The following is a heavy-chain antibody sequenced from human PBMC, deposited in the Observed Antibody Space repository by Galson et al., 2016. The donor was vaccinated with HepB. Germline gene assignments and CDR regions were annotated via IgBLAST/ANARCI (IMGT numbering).Heavy chain of an antibody. CDR1: GDSVSSNSAA. J-gene: IGHJ3*01. V-gene: IGHV6-1*01. CDR3: ARAHMSERLLGWLLTPYDAFDV. CDR2: TYYRSKWYT. Sequence: CAISGDSVSSNSAAWNWIRQSPSRGLEWLGRTYYRSKWYTDYAVSVKSRITINPDTSKSQFSLQLNSVTPEDTAVYFCARAHMSERLLGWLLTPYDAFDVWGLGTMATVSS. D-gene: IGHD3-3*01.